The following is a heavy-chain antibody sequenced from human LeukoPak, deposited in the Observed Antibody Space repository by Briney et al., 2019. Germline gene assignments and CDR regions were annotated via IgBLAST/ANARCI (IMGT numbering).Heavy chain of an antibody. J-gene: IGHJ4*02. V-gene: IGHV3-30-3*01. CDR1: GFTFSSYA. CDR2: ISYDGSNK. D-gene: IGHD3-9*01. CDR3: ARDGSTTRPYCDILTGPYYFDY. Sequence: GGSLRLSCAASGFTFSSYAMHWVRQAPGKGLEWVAVISYDGSNKYYADSVKGRFTISRDNSKNTLYLQMNSLRAEDTAVYYCARDGSTTRPYCDILTGPYYFDYWGQGTLVTVSS.